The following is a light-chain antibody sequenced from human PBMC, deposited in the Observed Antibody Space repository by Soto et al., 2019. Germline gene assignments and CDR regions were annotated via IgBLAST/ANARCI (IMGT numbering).Light chain of an antibody. CDR2: GNN. V-gene: IGLV1-40*01. Sequence: QSALTQPPSVSGAPGQKVTISCTRSSSNIGAAYDVHWYQHLPGTAPKLLIYGNNNRPSGVPDRFSGSKSGTSASLAITGLQAEDEADSYCQSYDSSLSGWVLGGGTKLTVL. CDR3: QSYDSSLSGWV. CDR1: SSNIGAAYD. J-gene: IGLJ3*02.